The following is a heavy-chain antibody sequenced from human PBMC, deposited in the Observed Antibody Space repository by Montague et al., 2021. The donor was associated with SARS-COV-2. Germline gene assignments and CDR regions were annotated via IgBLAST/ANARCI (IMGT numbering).Heavy chain of an antibody. Sequence: SRRLSFSASGFTFNSYAMTWVRQAPGKGLEWVSSISGSGNNAFFADSVKGRFTISRDNSENTLYLQMNSLTAEDTAVYYCAKVLRRYQLLTDAFDIWGQGTMVTVSS. CDR1: GFTFNSYA. CDR2: ISGSGNNA. J-gene: IGHJ3*02. V-gene: IGHV3-23*01. CDR3: AKVLRRYQLLTDAFDI. D-gene: IGHD2-2*01.